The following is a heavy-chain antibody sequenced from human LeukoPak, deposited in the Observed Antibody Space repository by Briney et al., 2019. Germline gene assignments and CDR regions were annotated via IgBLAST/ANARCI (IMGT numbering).Heavy chain of an antibody. CDR1: GFTVSSNY. CDR2: IYSGGST. V-gene: IGHV3-53*01. J-gene: IGHJ3*02. Sequence: GGSLRLSCAASGFTVSSNYMSWVRQAPGKGLEWVSVIYSGGSTYYADSVKGRFTIPRDNSKNTLYLQMNSLRAEDTAVYYCARLTTVVTWTAFDIWGQGTMVTVSS. D-gene: IGHD4-23*01. CDR3: ARLTTVVTWTAFDI.